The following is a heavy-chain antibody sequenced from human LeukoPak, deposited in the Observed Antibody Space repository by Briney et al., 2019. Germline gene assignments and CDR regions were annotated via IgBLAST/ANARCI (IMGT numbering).Heavy chain of an antibody. J-gene: IGHJ4*02. V-gene: IGHV3-74*01. D-gene: IGHD5-24*01. CDR2: IKSDGSAT. CDR3: ARDDNYGIQK. CDR1: GFTFSGYW. Sequence: GGSLRLSCAASGFTFSGYWMHWVRHGPGKGLVWVSCIKSDGSATYYADSVKGRFTISRDNAKNTLYLQINSLRAEDTAVYYCARDDNYGIQKWGQGTLVTASS.